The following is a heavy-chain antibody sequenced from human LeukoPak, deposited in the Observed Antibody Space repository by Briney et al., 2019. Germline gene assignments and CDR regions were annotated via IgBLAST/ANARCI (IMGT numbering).Heavy chain of an antibody. D-gene: IGHD6-13*01. CDR3: ARGSSSWLGDQFDY. V-gene: IGHV3-64*01. CDR2: ISSNGGST. CDR1: GFTFSSYA. J-gene: IGHJ4*02. Sequence: PGGSLRLSCAASGFTFSSYAMHWVRQAPGKGLGYVSAISSNGGSTYYANSVKGRFTISRDNSKNTLYLQMGSLRAEDMAVYYCARGSSSWLGDQFDYWGQGTLVTVSS.